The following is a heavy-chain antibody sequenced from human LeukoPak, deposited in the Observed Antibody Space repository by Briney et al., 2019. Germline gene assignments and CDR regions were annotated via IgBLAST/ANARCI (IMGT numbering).Heavy chain of an antibody. D-gene: IGHD1-26*01. V-gene: IGHV4-39*01. CDR1: GGSISSSSYY. J-gene: IGHJ4*02. CDR2: IYYSGST. CDR3: ARQGVGATSSGFNY. Sequence: SETLPLTCTVSGGSISSSSYYWGWIRQPPGKGLEWIGSIYYSGSTYYNPSLKSRVTISVDTSKNQFSLKLSSVTAADTAVYYCARQGVGATSSGFNYWGQGTLVTVSS.